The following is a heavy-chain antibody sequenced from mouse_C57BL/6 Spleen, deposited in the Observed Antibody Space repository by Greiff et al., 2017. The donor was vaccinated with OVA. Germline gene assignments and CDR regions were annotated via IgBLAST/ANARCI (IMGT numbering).Heavy chain of an antibody. CDR2: IRNKANGYTT. Sequence: EVQLVESGGGLVQPGGSLSLSCAASGFTFTDYYMSWVRQPPGKALEWLGFIRNKANGYTTEYSASVKGRFTISRDNSQSILYLQMNALRAEDSATYYCARYRGYAPMDYWGQGTSVTVSS. V-gene: IGHV7-3*01. D-gene: IGHD2-2*01. CDR3: ARYRGYAPMDY. J-gene: IGHJ4*01. CDR1: GFTFTDYY.